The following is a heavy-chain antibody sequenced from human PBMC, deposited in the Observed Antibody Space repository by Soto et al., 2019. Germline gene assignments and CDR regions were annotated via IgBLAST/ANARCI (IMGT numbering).Heavy chain of an antibody. CDR1: GFTFTRNS. Sequence: GGSLRLSCAASGFTFTRNSMNWVRQAPGKGLEWVSSISSTTNYIYYGDSMKGRFTISRDNAKNSLYLEMNSLRAEDTAVYYCARESEDLTSNFDYWGQGTRVTVSA. J-gene: IGHJ4*02. CDR2: ISSTTNYI. V-gene: IGHV3-21*06. CDR3: ARESEDLTSNFDY.